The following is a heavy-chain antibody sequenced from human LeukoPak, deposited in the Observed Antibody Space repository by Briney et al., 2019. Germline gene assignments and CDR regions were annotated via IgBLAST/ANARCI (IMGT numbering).Heavy chain of an antibody. CDR1: GDSISSYY. D-gene: IGHD5-18*01. V-gene: IGHV4-59*08. CDR2: IYYSGST. Sequence: PSETLSLTCTVSGDSISSYYWSWIRQPPGKGLEWIGYIYYSGSTNYDPSLKSRVTISVGTSKNQFSLMLSSVTAADTAVYYCARLRDLYSFFDYWGQGTLVTVSS. CDR3: ARLRDLYSFFDY. J-gene: IGHJ4*02.